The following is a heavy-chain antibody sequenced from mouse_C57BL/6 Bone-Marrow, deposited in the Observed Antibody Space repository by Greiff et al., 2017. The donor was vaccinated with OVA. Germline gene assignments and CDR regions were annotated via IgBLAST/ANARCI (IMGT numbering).Heavy chain of an antibody. D-gene: IGHD1-1*01. CDR3: ARAVIRGAMDY. J-gene: IGHJ4*01. V-gene: IGHV1-22*01. Sequence: VQLKESGPELVKPGASVKMSCKASGYTFTDYNMHWVKQSHGKSLEWIGYINPNNGGTSYNQKFKGKATLTVNKSSSTAYMELRSLTSEDSAVYYCARAVIRGAMDYWGQGTSVTVSS. CDR1: GYTFTDYN. CDR2: INPNNGGT.